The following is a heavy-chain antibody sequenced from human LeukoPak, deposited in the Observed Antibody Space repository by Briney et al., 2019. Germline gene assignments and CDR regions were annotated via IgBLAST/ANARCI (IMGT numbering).Heavy chain of an antibody. CDR1: GGSFSGYY. D-gene: IGHD3-16*01. J-gene: IGHJ4*02. CDR2: INHSGST. V-gene: IGHV4-34*01. Sequence: SETLSLTCAVYGGSFSGYYWSWIRQPPGKGLEWIGEINHSGSTNYNPSLKSRVTISVDTSKNQFSLKLSSVTAADTAVYYCARAKYRTSRYYPYYFDYWGQGTLVTVSS. CDR3: ARAKYRTSRYYPYYFDY.